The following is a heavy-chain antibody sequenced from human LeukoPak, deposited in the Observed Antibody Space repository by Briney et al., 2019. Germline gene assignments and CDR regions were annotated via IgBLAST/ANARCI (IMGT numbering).Heavy chain of an antibody. CDR3: ARAKYSSGSLGY. Sequence: GGSLRLSCAASGFTVSNNYMSWVRQAPGKGLQWVSIIYAGDDTTYYADSVKGRFTISRDNSKNTVYLQMNSLRAEDTAIYYCARAKYSSGSLGYWGQGALVTVSS. CDR2: IYAGDDTT. CDR1: GFTVSNNY. V-gene: IGHV3-66*01. J-gene: IGHJ4*02. D-gene: IGHD6-19*01.